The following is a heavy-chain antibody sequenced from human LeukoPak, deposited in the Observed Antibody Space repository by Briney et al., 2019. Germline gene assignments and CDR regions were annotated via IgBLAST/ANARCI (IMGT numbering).Heavy chain of an antibody. CDR3: ARLSYSSGDY. Sequence: PSETLSLTCTVSGGSISSSSYYWGWIRQPPGKGLEWIGNIYYSGTTYYNPSLKSRATISVDTSKNQFSLKLSSVTAADTAVYYCARLSYSSGDYWGQGTLVTVSS. CDR2: IYYSGTT. V-gene: IGHV4-39*01. J-gene: IGHJ4*02. CDR1: GGSISSSSYY. D-gene: IGHD2-21*01.